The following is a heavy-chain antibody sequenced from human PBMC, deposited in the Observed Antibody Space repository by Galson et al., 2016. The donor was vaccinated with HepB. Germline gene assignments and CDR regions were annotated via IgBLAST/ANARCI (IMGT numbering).Heavy chain of an antibody. CDR1: GFTFSNYG. CDR3: VRDPGTIPEVLNYHFDY. CDR2: TSYDGRNK. J-gene: IGHJ4*02. Sequence: SLRLSCAASGFTFSNYGMHWVRQAPGKGLEWVAVTSYDGRNKHYADSVKGRFTISRDNSKDTLYLQMDSLRAEETAVYYCVRDPGTIPEVLNYHFDYWGQGTLVTVSS. V-gene: IGHV3-30*03. D-gene: IGHD1-1*01.